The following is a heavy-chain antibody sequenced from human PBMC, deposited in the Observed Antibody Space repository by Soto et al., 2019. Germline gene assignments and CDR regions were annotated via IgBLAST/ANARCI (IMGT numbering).Heavy chain of an antibody. CDR1: GGSISSYY. D-gene: IGHD4-4*01. CDR3: ESLQSVTRFLFDY. J-gene: IGHJ4*01. Sequence: TLSLTCTVSGGSISSYYWSWIRQPPGKGLEWIGYIYYSGSTNYNPSLKSRVTISVDTSKNQFSLKLSSVTAADKAVYYCESLQSVTRFLFDYWGHGTLVTVSS. CDR2: IYYSGST. V-gene: IGHV4-59*01.